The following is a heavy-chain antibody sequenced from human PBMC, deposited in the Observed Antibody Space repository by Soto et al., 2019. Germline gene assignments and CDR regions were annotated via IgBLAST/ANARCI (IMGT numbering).Heavy chain of an antibody. V-gene: IGHV3-23*01. D-gene: IGHD2-2*01. CDR1: GFTFSTYA. J-gene: IGHJ4*02. CDR2: ISGSDGST. CDR3: AKDLTVAVPVVGDN. Sequence: QRGGSLRLSCAASGFTFSTYAMSWVGQSPGKGLEWVSAISGSDGSTYYADSVKGRFTISRDNSKNTLYLQMNTLRADDTAVYYCAKDLTVAVPVVGDNWGQGTLVTVSS.